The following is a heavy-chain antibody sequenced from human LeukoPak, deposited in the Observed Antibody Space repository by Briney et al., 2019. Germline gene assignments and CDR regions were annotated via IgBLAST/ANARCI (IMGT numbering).Heavy chain of an antibody. J-gene: IGHJ4*02. Sequence: PGGSLRLSCAASGFTFSSYGMHWVRQAQGKGLEGVAFIRYDGSNKYYADSVKGRFTISRDNSKNTLYLQMNSLRAEDTAVYYCAKDYGDYGSGSSFDYWGQGTLVTVSS. CDR1: GFTFSSYG. CDR2: IRYDGSNK. CDR3: AKDYGDYGSGSSFDY. V-gene: IGHV3-30*02. D-gene: IGHD3-10*01.